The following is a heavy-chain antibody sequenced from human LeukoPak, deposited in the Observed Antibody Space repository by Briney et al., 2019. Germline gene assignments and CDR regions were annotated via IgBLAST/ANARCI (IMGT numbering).Heavy chain of an antibody. J-gene: IGHJ6*02. D-gene: IGHD1-26*01. CDR3: ARGSEPYGMDV. CDR2: INHSGST. CDR1: GGSFSGYY. V-gene: IGHV4-34*01. Sequence: TASETLSLTCAVYGGSFSGYYWSWIRQPPGKGLEWIGEINHSGSTNYNPSLKSRVTISVDTSKNQFSLKLSSVTAADTAVYYCARGSEPYGMDVWGQGTTVTVSS.